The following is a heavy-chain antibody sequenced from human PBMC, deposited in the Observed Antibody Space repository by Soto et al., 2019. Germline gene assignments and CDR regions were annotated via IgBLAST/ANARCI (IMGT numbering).Heavy chain of an antibody. CDR1: GFTFSSYW. CDR3: ARVGYCSGGSCFEFDY. V-gene: IGHV3-7*03. CDR2: IKQDGSEK. D-gene: IGHD2-15*01. J-gene: IGHJ4*02. Sequence: GGSLRLSCAASGFTFSSYWMSWVRQAPGKGLEWVANIKQDGSEKYYVDSVKGRFTISRDNAKNSLYLQMNSLRAEDTAAYYCARVGYCSGGSCFEFDYWGQGTLVTVSS.